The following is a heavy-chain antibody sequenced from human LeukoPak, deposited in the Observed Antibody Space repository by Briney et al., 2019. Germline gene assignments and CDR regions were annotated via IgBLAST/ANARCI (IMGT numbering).Heavy chain of an antibody. CDR2: IYYSGST. D-gene: IGHD2-15*01. CDR3: ARDLWDGGSWVFRFHYYYQMDV. Sequence: PSETLSLTCTVSGGSISSNTYYWGWIRQPPGKGLEWIGSIYYSGSTYYNPSLKSRVTISVDTSKNQFSLKLSSVTAADTAVYCCARDLWDGGSWVFRFHYYYQMDVWGKGTSVTVSS. CDR1: GGSISSNTYY. V-gene: IGHV4-39*07. J-gene: IGHJ6*03.